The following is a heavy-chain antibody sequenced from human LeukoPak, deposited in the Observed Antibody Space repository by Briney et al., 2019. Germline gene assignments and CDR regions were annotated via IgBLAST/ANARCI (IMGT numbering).Heavy chain of an antibody. D-gene: IGHD3-3*01. CDR1: GFTFSGYA. CDR3: AKDFPSWYYDFWSGYYLDP. V-gene: IGHV3-23*01. CDR2: ISGSGGST. J-gene: IGHJ5*02. Sequence: PGGSPRLSCAASGFTFSGYAMSWVRQAPGKGLEWVSAISGSGGSTYYADSVKGRFAISRDNSKNTLYLQMNSLRAEDTAVYYCAKDFPSWYYDFWSGYYLDPWGQGTLVTVSS.